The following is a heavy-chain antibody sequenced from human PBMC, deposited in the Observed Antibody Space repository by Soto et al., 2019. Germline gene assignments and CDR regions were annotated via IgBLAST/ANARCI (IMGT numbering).Heavy chain of an antibody. CDR3: ARRGLVAATYYFDY. CDR2: IYYSGST. D-gene: IGHD2-15*01. V-gene: IGHV4-39*01. CDR1: GGSISSSSYY. Sequence: SETLYLTCTVSGGSISSSSYYWGWIRQPPGKGLEWIGSIYYSGSTYYNPSLKSRATTSVDTSKNQFSLKPSSVTAADTAVYYCARRGLVAATYYFDYWGQGTRVTVSS. J-gene: IGHJ4*02.